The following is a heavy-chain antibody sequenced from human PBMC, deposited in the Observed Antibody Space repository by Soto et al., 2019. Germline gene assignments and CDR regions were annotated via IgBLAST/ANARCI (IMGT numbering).Heavy chain of an antibody. Sequence: QVQLVQSGAEVKKPGSSVKVSCKASGGTFSSYTISWVRQAPGQGLEWMGRIIPILGIANYAQKFQGRVTITADKSKSTAYMELSSLRSEDTAVYYCASLFPYGSGSYYNSRRDWFDPWGQGTLVTVSS. J-gene: IGHJ5*02. CDR1: GGTFSSYT. CDR2: IIPILGIA. CDR3: ASLFPYGSGSYYNSRRDWFDP. V-gene: IGHV1-69*02. D-gene: IGHD3-10*01.